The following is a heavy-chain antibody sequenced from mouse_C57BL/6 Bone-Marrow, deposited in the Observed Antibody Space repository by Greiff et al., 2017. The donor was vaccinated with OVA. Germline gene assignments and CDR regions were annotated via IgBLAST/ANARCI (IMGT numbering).Heavy chain of an antibody. Sequence: VKLQESGAELARPGASVKLSCKASGYTLTSYGISWVKQRTGQGLEWIGEIYPRSGNTYYNEKFKGKATLTADKSSSTAYMELRSLTSEVSAVYFCALTQYFDVWGTGTTVTVSS. CDR1: GYTLTSYG. CDR3: ALTQYFDV. D-gene: IGHD4-1*01. CDR2: IYPRSGNT. V-gene: IGHV1-81*01. J-gene: IGHJ1*03.